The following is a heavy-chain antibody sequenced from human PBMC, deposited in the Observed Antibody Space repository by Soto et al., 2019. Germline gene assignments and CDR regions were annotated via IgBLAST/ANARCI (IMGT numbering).Heavy chain of an antibody. CDR3: ARSGEHPLDY. J-gene: IGHJ4*02. D-gene: IGHD1-26*01. CDR2: STHTGNT. CDR1: GYAFPHYF. Sequence: ASVKVSCKTSGYAFPHYFINWVRQAPGHGLEWMGFSTHTGNTNYAQNFQGRVVLTTDTSTSTAYMEVTSLRSDDTAVYYCARSGEHPLDYWGQGTPVTVSS. V-gene: IGHV1-18*01.